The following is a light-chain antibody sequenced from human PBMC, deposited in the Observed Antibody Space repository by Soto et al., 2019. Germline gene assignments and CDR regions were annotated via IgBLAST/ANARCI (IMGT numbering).Light chain of an antibody. CDR2: HAS. Sequence: EIVLTQSPGTLSLFPGGRATISCRASQIVSSGYLGWYQQKPGQAPRLLIQHASSRAAGVPDRFSGSGSGTDFILTISRLEPEDFAVYYCQQYANSRTFGQGTKVEI. CDR1: QIVSSGY. V-gene: IGKV3-20*01. CDR3: QQYANSRT. J-gene: IGKJ1*01.